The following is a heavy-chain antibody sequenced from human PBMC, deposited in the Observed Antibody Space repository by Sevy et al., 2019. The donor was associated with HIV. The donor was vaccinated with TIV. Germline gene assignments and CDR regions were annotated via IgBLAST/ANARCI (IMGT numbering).Heavy chain of an antibody. CDR1: GYSFNMYG. V-gene: IGHV1-18*01. J-gene: IGHJ6*02. Sequence: ASVKVSCKTSGYSFNMYGISWVRQAPGQGLEWMGWISAYTGDTDYRQMFRGRVTMTTDASTNTVYMELGRLTSDDTAVYYCARHRPQGVVIIPGSGYHYGADFWGQGTMVTVSS. CDR2: ISAYTGDT. CDR3: ARHRPQGVVIIPGSGYHYGADF. D-gene: IGHD3-3*01.